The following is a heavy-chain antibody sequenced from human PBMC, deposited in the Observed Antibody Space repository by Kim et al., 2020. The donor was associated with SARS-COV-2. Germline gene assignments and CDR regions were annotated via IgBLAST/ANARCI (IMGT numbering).Heavy chain of an antibody. CDR1: GGSFSGYY. V-gene: IGHV4-34*01. Sequence: SETLSLTCAVYGGSFSGYYWSWIRQPPGKGLEWIGEINHSGSTNYNPSLKSRVTISVDTSKNQFSLQLSSVTAADTAVYYCARRPLGYCSGGSCYRDAF. J-gene: IGHJ3*01. CDR3: ARRPLGYCSGGSCYRDAF. D-gene: IGHD2-15*01. CDR2: INHSGST.